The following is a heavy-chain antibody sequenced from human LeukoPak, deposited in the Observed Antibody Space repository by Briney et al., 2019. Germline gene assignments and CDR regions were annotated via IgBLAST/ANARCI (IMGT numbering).Heavy chain of an antibody. CDR1: GFIVSSSY. CDR2: LYTSGDT. J-gene: IGHJ5*02. V-gene: IGHV3-53*01. Sequence: GGSLRLSCAGSGFIVSSSYMIWVRQAPGKGLEWVSILYTSGDTYYADSVKGRFTISRDNSKNTLYLQMNGLRAEDTALYYCSRDLAYSYGFGSWGQGTLVTVSS. D-gene: IGHD5-18*01. CDR3: SRDLAYSYGFGS.